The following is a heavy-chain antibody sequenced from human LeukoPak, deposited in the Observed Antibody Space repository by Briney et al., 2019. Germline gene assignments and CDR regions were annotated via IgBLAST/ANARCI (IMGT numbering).Heavy chain of an antibody. D-gene: IGHD2-2*01. CDR2: INPNSGGT. CDR1: GYTFTGYY. Sequence: EASVKVSCKASGYTFTGYYMHWVRQALGQGLEWMGWINPNSGGTNYAQKFQGRVTMTRDTSISTAYMELSRLRSDDTAVYYCARDNVSTSCYDYWGQGTLVTVSS. V-gene: IGHV1-2*02. CDR3: ARDNVSTSCYDY. J-gene: IGHJ4*02.